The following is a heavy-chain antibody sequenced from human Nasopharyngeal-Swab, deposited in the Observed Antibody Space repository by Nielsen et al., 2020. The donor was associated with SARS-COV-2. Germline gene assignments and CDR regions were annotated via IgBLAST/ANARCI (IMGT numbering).Heavy chain of an antibody. D-gene: IGHD3-10*01. Sequence: GESLKISCAASGFTFSSYEMNWVRQAPGKGLEWVSGITASGANTYHADSVKGRFTISRDNSKNMLYLQMISLRADDTAVYYCAKAYSYGSGSSYATFDSWGQGTLVTVSS. J-gene: IGHJ4*02. CDR2: ITASGANT. CDR3: AKAYSYGSGSSYATFDS. V-gene: IGHV3-23*01. CDR1: GFTFSSYE.